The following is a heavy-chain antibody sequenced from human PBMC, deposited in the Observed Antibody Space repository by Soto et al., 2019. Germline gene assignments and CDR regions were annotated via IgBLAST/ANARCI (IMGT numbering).Heavy chain of an antibody. V-gene: IGHV3-74*01. Sequence: EVQLVESGGGLVQPGGSLRLSCAVSGFTISGYWMHWVRQAPGKGLVWVSRISSDGSTKTYADSVKGRFTISRDNAKNTLYLQLNSLRAEDMAVYFCAADLDGEIWGQGTLVTVSS. J-gene: IGHJ4*02. CDR1: GFTISGYW. CDR3: AADLDGEI. CDR2: ISSDGSTK.